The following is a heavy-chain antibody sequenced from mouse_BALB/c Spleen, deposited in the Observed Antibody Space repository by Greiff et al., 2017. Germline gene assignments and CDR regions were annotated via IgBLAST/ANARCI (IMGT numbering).Heavy chain of an antibody. CDR3: TRVLDY. J-gene: IGHJ2*01. Sequence: EVKVEESGGGLVQPGGSMKLSCVASGFTFSNYWMNWVRQSPEKGLEWVAEIRLKSNNYATHYAESVKGRFTISRDDSKSSVYLQMNNLRAEDTGIYYCTRVLDYWGQGTTLTVSS. CDR1: GFTFSNYW. CDR2: IRLKSNNYAT. V-gene: IGHV6-6*02.